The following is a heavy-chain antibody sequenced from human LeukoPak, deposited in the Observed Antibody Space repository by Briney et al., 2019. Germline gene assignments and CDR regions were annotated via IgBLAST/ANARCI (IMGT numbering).Heavy chain of an antibody. CDR2: MNPNSGNT. CDR3: ARVTDSSGYRKGFDY. D-gene: IGHD3-22*01. J-gene: IGHJ4*02. CDR1: GYTFTGYY. Sequence: ASVKVSCKASGYTFTGYYMHWVRQAPGQGLEWMGWMNPNSGNTGYAQKFQGRVTMARNTSISTAYMELSSLRSEDTAVYYCARVTDSSGYRKGFDYWGQGTLVTVSS. V-gene: IGHV1-8*02.